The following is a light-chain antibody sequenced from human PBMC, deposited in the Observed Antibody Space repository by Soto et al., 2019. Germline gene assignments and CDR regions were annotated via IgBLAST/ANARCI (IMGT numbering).Light chain of an antibody. CDR3: AAWGDSLNGRV. Sequence: QSVLTQPPSASGTPGQRVAISFSGSSSNIGSNTVNWYQQLPGTAPKLLIYSNNQRPSGVPDRFSGSKSGTSASLAISGLQSEDEADYYCAAWGDSLNGRVFGTGTKVTVL. CDR2: SNN. CDR1: SSNIGSNT. J-gene: IGLJ1*01. V-gene: IGLV1-44*01.